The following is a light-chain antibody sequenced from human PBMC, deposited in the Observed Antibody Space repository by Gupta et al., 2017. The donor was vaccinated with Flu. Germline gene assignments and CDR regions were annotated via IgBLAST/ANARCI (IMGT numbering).Light chain of an antibody. J-gene: IGKJ3*01. CDR2: DAS. V-gene: IGKV3-20*01. Sequence: ATLSCRASQIVSSSYLAWYQQQPGQAPRLLIYDASSRATGIPDRFSGSGSGTDFTLTISRLEPEDFAVYYCQQYGSSPRTFGPGTKVDLK. CDR1: QIVSSSY. CDR3: QQYGSSPRT.